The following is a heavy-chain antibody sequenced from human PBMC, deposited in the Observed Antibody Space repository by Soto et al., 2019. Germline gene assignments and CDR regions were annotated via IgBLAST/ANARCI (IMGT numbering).Heavy chain of an antibody. CDR2: IRSKANSYAT. Sequence: VQLVESGGGLVQPGGSLKLSCAASGFTFSGSAMHWVRQASGKGLEWVGRIRSKANSYATAYAASVKGRFTISRDDSKNTAYLQMNSLKTEDTAVYYCTRHGPLIGVWGQGTTVTVSS. D-gene: IGHD3-16*01. V-gene: IGHV3-73*02. CDR3: TRHGPLIGV. CDR1: GFTFSGSA. J-gene: IGHJ6*02.